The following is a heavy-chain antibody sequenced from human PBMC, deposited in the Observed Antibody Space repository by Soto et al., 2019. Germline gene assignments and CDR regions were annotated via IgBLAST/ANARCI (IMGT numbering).Heavy chain of an antibody. Sequence: SETLSLTCGVFRGSFSGFYWSWVRQTPGGGLEWIGEINHSGTTNYNPSFQNRVTIAVDKSTNNFSLKMTSVIAADAAVYYCARGRGYVYGSNFYGLDVWGQGTTVTVSS. V-gene: IGHV4-34*01. CDR3: ARGRGYVYGSNFYGLDV. D-gene: IGHD6-25*01. CDR1: RGSFSGFY. CDR2: INHSGTT. J-gene: IGHJ6*02.